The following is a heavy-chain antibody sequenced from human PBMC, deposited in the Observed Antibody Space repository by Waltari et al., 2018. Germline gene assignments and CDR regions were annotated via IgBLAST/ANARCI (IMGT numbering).Heavy chain of an antibody. CDR2: IYYSGST. D-gene: IGHD5-12*01. V-gene: IGHV4-59*01. CDR3: ARDLRGRGYSGYDTNWFDP. CDR1: GGSISSYY. Sequence: QVQLQESGPGLVKPSETLSLTCTVSGGSISSYYWSWIRQPPGTGLEWIGYIYYSGSTNYNPSLKSRVTISVDTSKNQFSLKLSSVTAADTAVYYCARDLRGRGYSGYDTNWFDPWGQGTLVTVSS. J-gene: IGHJ5*02.